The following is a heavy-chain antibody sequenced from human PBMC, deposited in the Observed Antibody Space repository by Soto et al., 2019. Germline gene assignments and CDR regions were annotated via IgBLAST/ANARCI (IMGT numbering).Heavy chain of an antibody. Sequence: QVQLQESGPGLVKPSQTLSLTCTVSGGSISSGGYYWSWIRQHPGKGLEWIGYIYYSGSTYYNPSLKSRVTTSVDTSKNQFSLKLSSVTAADTAVYYCAQVKYCSSTSCYVEAAFDIWGQGTMVTVSS. V-gene: IGHV4-31*03. CDR2: IYYSGST. J-gene: IGHJ3*02. CDR1: GGSISSGGYY. D-gene: IGHD2-2*01. CDR3: AQVKYCSSTSCYVEAAFDI.